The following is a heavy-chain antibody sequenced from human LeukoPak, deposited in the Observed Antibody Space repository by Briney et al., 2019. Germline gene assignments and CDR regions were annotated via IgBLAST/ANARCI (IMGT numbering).Heavy chain of an antibody. D-gene: IGHD6-19*01. CDR1: GFTFSSYG. CDR2: ISYDGSNK. CDR3: AKVFSGWRGSDDAFDI. Sequence: PGGSLRLSCAASGFTFSSYGMHWVRQAPGKGLEWVAVISYDGSNKYYADSVKGRFTISRDNSKNTLYLQMNSLRAEDTAVYYCAKVFSGWRGSDDAFDIWGQGTMVTVSS. V-gene: IGHV3-30*18. J-gene: IGHJ3*02.